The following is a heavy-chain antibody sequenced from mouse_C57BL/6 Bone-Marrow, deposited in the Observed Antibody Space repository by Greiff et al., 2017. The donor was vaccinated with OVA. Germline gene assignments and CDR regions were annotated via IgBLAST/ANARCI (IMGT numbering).Heavy chain of an antibody. D-gene: IGHD2-12*01. CDR1: GYTFTSYW. V-gene: IGHV1-50*01. CDR3: ARRPCYNAMDY. J-gene: IGHJ4*01. CDR2: IDPSDSYT. Sequence: QVQLQQPGAELVKPGASVKLSCKASGYTFTSYWMQWVKQRPGQGLEWIGEIDPSDSYTNYNQKFKGKATLTVDTSSSTAYRQLSSLTSEDSAVYYCARRPCYNAMDYWGQGTSVTVSA.